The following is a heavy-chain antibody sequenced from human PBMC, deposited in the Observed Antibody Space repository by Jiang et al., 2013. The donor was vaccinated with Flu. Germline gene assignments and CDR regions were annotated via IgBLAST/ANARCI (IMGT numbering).Heavy chain of an antibody. CDR2: ISGSGGST. V-gene: IGHV3-23*01. CDR3: AKDQFKTYYDFWSGYSPFDY. Sequence: VQLLESGGGLVQPGGSLRLSCAASGFTFSSYAMSWVRQAPGKGLEWVSAISGSGGSTYYADSVKGRFTISRDNSKNTLYLQMNSLRAEDTAVYYCAKDQFKTYYDFWSGYSPFDYWGQGTLVTVSS. J-gene: IGHJ4*02. D-gene: IGHD3-3*01. CDR1: GFTFSSYA.